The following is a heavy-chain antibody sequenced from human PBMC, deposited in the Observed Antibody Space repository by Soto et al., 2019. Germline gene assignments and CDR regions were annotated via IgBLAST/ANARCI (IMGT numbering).Heavy chain of an antibody. J-gene: IGHJ6*02. V-gene: IGHV3-30*18. CDR1: GFAFDTYG. Sequence: QVQLVESGGGVIQPGRSLRLSCEASGFAFDTYGMHWIRQGAGQGLEWVATMSYDGSKIYYRDSVRGRFSISRDDSKRTLYLQMNSLRAEDTAVYYWAKDRDPYYYYYLMDVWGQGTTVTVSS. CDR2: MSYDGSKI. CDR3: AKDRDPYYYYYLMDV.